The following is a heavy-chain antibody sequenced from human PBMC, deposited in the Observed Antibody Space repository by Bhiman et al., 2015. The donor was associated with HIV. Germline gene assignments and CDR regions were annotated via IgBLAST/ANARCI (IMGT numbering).Heavy chain of an antibody. CDR3: TTAYRGLEAPL. Sequence: EVQLVESGGGLVKPGGSLRLSCAASGFTFSNAWMSWVRQAPGKGLEWVGRIKTKIDGGTTDYAAPGKGRFTISRDDSKKTLYLQMNSLKTEDTAVYYCTTAYRGLEAPLWGQGTLVIVSS. J-gene: IGHJ4*02. CDR2: IKTKIDGGTT. V-gene: IGHV3-15*01. CDR1: GFTFSNAW. D-gene: IGHD6-19*01.